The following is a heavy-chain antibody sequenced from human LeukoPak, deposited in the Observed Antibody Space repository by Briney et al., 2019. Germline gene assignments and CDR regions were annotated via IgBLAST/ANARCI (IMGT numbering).Heavy chain of an antibody. Sequence: ASVKVSCKASGYTFTGYYMHWVRQAPGQGLEWMGWINPNSGGTNYAQKFQGRVTMTRDTSISTAYMELSRLRSDDTAVYYCARAIYCTNGVCYTMGMDVWGRGTTVTVSS. J-gene: IGHJ6*04. V-gene: IGHV1-2*02. D-gene: IGHD2-8*01. CDR3: ARAIYCTNGVCYTMGMDV. CDR2: INPNSGGT. CDR1: GYTFTGYY.